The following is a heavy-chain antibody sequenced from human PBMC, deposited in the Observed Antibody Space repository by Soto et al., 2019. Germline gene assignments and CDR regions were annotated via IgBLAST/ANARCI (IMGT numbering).Heavy chain of an antibody. CDR3: AKRSSQPKYYFDY. V-gene: IGHV3-23*01. Sequence: GGSLRLSCAASGFTFSSYGMHWVRQAPGKGLEWVPVISGSGGSTYYADSVKGRFTISRDNSKNTLYLQMNSLRAEDTAVYYCAKRSSQPKYYFDYWGQGTLVTVSS. CDR2: ISGSGGST. J-gene: IGHJ4*02. CDR1: GFTFSSYG.